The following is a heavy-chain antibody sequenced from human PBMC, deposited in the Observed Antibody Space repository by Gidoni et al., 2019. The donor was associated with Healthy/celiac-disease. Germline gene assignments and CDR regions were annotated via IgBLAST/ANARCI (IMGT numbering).Heavy chain of an antibody. CDR3: AKEGIVVVPAAPIDY. CDR1: GFTFSSYG. CDR2: ISYDGSNK. Sequence: QVQLVESGGGVVQPGRSLRLPCAASGFTFSSYGMHWVRQAPGKGLEWVAVISYDGSNKYYADSVKRRFTISRDNSKNTLYLQMNSLRAEDTAVYYCAKEGIVVVPAAPIDYWGQGTLVTVSS. D-gene: IGHD2-2*01. J-gene: IGHJ4*02. V-gene: IGHV3-30*18.